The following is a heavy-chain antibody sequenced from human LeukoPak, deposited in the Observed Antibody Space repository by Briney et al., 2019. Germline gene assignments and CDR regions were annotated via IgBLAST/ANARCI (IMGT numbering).Heavy chain of an antibody. J-gene: IGHJ4*02. D-gene: IGHD3-3*01. CDR1: GFTFSSYA. CDR2: ISSNGGST. Sequence: GGSLRLSCAASGFTFSSYAMHWVRQAPGKGLEYVSAISSNGGSTYYANSVKGRFTISRDNSKNTLYLQMGSLRAEDMAVYYCARAALERYYDFWSGYYTDSYYLDYWGQGTLVTVSS. CDR3: ARAALERYYDFWSGYYTDSYYLDY. V-gene: IGHV3-64*01.